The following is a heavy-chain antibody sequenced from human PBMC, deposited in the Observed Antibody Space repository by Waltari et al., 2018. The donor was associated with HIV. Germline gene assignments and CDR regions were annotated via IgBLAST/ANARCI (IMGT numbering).Heavy chain of an antibody. Sequence: QVQLEQSGTEVKKPGASVKVSCRASGYTLNTYGITWGRQAPGQGLEWMGWISVFNANTNYAQKFQGRVTMTADTATRTVYLELRSLKSDDTAVYFCGRDLFPRLQLRSDWIDPWGQGTLVIVSS. CDR3: GRDLFPRLQLRSDWIDP. CDR1: GYTLNTYG. CDR2: ISVFNANT. J-gene: IGHJ5*02. V-gene: IGHV1-18*01. D-gene: IGHD1-1*01.